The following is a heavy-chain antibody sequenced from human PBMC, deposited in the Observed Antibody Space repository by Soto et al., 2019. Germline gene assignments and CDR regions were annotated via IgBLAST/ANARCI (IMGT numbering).Heavy chain of an antibody. CDR3: ARGGTFAYDTSGYSVY. Sequence: GASVKVSCKTSGYTFSAYYMHWVRQAPGQGLEWMGWINPKSGGTLYAQKFQGSVTMTRDTSISTAYMELSRLRSDDTAVYYCARGGTFAYDTSGYSVYWGQGTLVTVSS. V-gene: IGHV1-2*02. CDR1: GYTFSAYY. D-gene: IGHD3-22*01. CDR2: INPKSGGT. J-gene: IGHJ4*02.